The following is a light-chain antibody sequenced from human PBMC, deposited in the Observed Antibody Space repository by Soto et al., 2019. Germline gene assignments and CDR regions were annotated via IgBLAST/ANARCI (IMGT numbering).Light chain of an antibody. CDR1: QSVTTR. J-gene: IGKJ1*01. CDR3: QQYGGSSWT. V-gene: IGKV3-20*01. CDR2: GAS. Sequence: IVLTQSPGTLSLSPGERVTLSCRASQSVTTRLAWYQHKPGQAPTLLMSGASNRASGVPVRFSGSGSGTDFTLTITRLEPEDFALYYCQQYGGSSWTFGQGTKVEIK.